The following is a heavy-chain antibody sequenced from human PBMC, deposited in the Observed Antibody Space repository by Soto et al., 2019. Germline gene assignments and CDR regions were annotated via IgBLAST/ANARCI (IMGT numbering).Heavy chain of an antibody. J-gene: IGHJ4*02. Sequence: GGSLRLSCAASGFTFSKYAMHWVRQAPGKGLEWVAVTSYDGSTKYYADSVKGRFTISRDNSKNTLYLQVNSLRAEDTAVYYCVRRSVVRGLTSPFDYWGQGTLVTVSS. CDR3: VRRSVVRGLTSPFDY. CDR2: TSYDGSTK. V-gene: IGHV3-30-3*01. D-gene: IGHD3-10*01. CDR1: GFTFSKYA.